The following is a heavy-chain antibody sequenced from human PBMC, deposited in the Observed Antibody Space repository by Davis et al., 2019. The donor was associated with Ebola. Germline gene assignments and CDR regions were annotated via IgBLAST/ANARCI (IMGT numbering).Heavy chain of an antibody. CDR2: FDPEDGET. Sequence: ASVKVSCKVSGYTLTELSMHWVRQAPGKGLEWMGGFDPEDGETIYAQKFQGRVTMTEDTSTDTAYMELSSLRSEDTAVYYCARGRVFWSGYHDAFDIWDQGTMVTVSS. CDR3: ARGRVFWSGYHDAFDI. CDR1: GYTLTELS. D-gene: IGHD3-3*01. V-gene: IGHV1-24*01. J-gene: IGHJ3*02.